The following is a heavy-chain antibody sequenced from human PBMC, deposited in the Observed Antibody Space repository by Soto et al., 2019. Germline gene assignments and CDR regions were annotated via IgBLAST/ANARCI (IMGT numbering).Heavy chain of an antibody. J-gene: IGHJ4*02. CDR3: ARVIPLSVYDSSGLFDY. CDR2: IIPIFGTA. V-gene: IGHV1-69*01. CDR1: GGTFGSYA. D-gene: IGHD3-22*01. Sequence: SVKVSCQASGGTFGSYAISWVRQAPGQGLEWMGGIIPIFGTANYAQKFQGRVTITADESTSTAYMELSRLRSEDTAVYYCARVIPLSVYDSSGLFDYWGQGTLVTVSS.